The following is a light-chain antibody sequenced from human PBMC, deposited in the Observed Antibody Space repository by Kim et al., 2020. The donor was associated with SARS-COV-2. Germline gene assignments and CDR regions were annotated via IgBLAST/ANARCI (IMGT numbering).Light chain of an antibody. CDR3: QQYYSYPPYS. CDR1: QGISSY. Sequence: ASTGDRDTITCRASQGISSYLAWYQQKPGKAPKLLIYAASTLQSGVPSRFSGSGSGTDFTLTISCLQSEDFATYYCQQYYSYPPYSFGQETKLEI. CDR2: AAS. V-gene: IGKV1-8*01. J-gene: IGKJ2*03.